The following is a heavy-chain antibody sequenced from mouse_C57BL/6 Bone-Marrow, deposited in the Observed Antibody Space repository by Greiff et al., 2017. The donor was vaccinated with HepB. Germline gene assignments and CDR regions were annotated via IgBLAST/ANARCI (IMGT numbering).Heavy chain of an antibody. J-gene: IGHJ2*01. CDR1: GFNIKDDY. CDR3: TTFITTVVDFDY. D-gene: IGHD1-1*01. CDR2: IDPENGDT. V-gene: IGHV14-4*01. Sequence: VQLKESGAELVRPGASVKLSCTASGFNIKDDYMHWVKQRPEQGLEWIGWIDPENGDTEYASKFQGMATITADTSSNTAYLQLSSLTSEDTAVYYCTTFITTVVDFDYWGQGTTLTVSS.